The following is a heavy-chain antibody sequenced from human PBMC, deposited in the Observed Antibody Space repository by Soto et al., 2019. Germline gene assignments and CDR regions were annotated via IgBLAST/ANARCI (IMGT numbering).Heavy chain of an antibody. CDR1: GGSITSGYYY. Sequence: ASETLSLTCSVSGGSITSGYYYWSWIRQPPGKGLEWIGNIYCSGNTYYNPSLKSRLIISIDTSKNQFCLKVGSETAADTAVYYFASSSLYGMDVWGQGTTVAVS. CDR2: IYCSGNT. J-gene: IGHJ6*02. CDR3: ASSSLYGMDV. V-gene: IGHV4-30-4*01.